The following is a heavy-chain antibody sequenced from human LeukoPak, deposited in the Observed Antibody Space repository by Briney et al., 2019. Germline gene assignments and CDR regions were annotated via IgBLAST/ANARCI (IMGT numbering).Heavy chain of an antibody. CDR3: ARDVATLAARLNFDY. CDR1: GYTFTNYG. CDR2: ISAYNGYT. J-gene: IGHJ4*02. V-gene: IGHV1-18*01. D-gene: IGHD6-6*01. Sequence: ASVKVSCKASGYTFTNYGITWVRQAPRQGLEWMGWISAYNGYTNYAQKLQGRVTMTTDTSTSTAYMELRSLRSDDTAVYYCARDVATLAARLNFDYWGQGTLVTVSS.